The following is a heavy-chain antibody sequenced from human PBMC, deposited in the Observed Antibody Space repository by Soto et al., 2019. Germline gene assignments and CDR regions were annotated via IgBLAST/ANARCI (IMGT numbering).Heavy chain of an antibody. D-gene: IGHD1-26*01. V-gene: IGHV1-3*01. CDR2: INAGNGNT. CDR3: AREVRGDEEGAGEFVP. J-gene: IGHJ5*02. CDR1: GYTFTSYA. Sequence: QVQLVQSGAEVKKPGASVKVSCKASGYTFTSYAMHWVRQAPGQRLEWMGWINAGNGNTKYSQKFQGRVTITRDTSASTAYMELSSLRSEDTAVYYCAREVRGDEEGAGEFVPWGQGTLVTVSS.